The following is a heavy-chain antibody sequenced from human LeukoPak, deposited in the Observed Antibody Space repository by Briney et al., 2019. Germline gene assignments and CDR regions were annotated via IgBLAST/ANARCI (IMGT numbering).Heavy chain of an antibody. CDR1: GFIFSNAW. CDR3: TTLTVASNFDY. Sequence: GGSLRLSCVASGFIFSNAWMSWVRQAPGKGLEWVGRIKSKTDGGTTDYAAPVKGRFTISRDNAKNSLYLQMNSLGAEDTAVYYCTTLTVASNFDYWGQGTLVTVSS. D-gene: IGHD6-19*01. J-gene: IGHJ4*02. CDR2: IKSKTDGGTT. V-gene: IGHV3-15*01.